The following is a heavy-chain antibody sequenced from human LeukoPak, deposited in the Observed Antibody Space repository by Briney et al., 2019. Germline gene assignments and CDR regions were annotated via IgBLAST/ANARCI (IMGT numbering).Heavy chain of an antibody. V-gene: IGHV3-23*01. CDR3: AKALYGDYGRFDY. Sequence: GGSLRLSCAASGFTFSTYAMSWVRQAPGKGLDWVSTISDGGSDTHYADSVKGRFTISRDDSKNTLYLQMNSLRAVDTAVYYCAKALYGDYGRFDYWGQGTLVTVSS. CDR1: GFTFSTYA. D-gene: IGHD4-17*01. J-gene: IGHJ4*02. CDR2: ISDGGSDT.